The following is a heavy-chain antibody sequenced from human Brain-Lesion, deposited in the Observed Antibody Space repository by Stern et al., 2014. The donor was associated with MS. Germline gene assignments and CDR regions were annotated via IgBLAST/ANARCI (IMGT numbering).Heavy chain of an antibody. CDR1: GGSISSSTYY. D-gene: IGHD1-26*01. V-gene: IGHV4-39*01. Sequence: VQLVESGPGLVKPSETLSLTCTVSGGSISSSTYYWAWIRQPPGKGLEWIGNIYYSGFTSQNPSLKSRVTISVDMSKNQFSLKLSSVTAADTAIYYCARHDSVPRPSQLYSARDRGPGYFDYWGQGTLVTVSS. CDR3: ARHDSVPRPSQLYSARDRGPGYFDY. CDR2: IYYSGFT. J-gene: IGHJ4*02.